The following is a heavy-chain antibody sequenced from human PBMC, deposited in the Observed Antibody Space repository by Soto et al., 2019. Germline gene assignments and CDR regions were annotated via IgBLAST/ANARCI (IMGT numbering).Heavy chain of an antibody. D-gene: IGHD2-15*01. CDR1: GYTFTSYG. CDR3: AATGVVVAATGLFYYGMDV. J-gene: IGHJ6*02. V-gene: IGHV1-18*01. Sequence: ASVKVSCKASGYTFTSYGISWVRQAPGQGLEWIGWISAYNGNTNYAQKLQERVTMTTDTSTSTAYMELSSLRSEDTAVYYCAATGVVVAATGLFYYGMDVWGQGTTVTVSS. CDR2: ISAYNGNT.